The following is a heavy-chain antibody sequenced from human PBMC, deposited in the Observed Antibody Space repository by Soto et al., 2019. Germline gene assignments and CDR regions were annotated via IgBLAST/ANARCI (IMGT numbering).Heavy chain of an antibody. CDR2: INHSGST. Sequence: PSETLSLTCAVYGGSFSGYYWSWIRQPPGKGLEWIGEINHSGSTNYNPSLKSRVTISVDTSKNQFSLKLSSVTAADTAVYYRARGHYDYVWGSYRYEYYFDYWGQGTLVTVSS. D-gene: IGHD3-16*02. CDR1: GGSFSGYY. CDR3: ARGHYDYVWGSYRYEYYFDY. J-gene: IGHJ4*02. V-gene: IGHV4-34*01.